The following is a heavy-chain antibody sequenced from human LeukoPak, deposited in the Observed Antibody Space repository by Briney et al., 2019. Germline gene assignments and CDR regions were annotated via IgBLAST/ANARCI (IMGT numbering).Heavy chain of an antibody. D-gene: IGHD4-11*01. Sequence: PGGSLRLSCAASGFTFSHDGMHWGRQAPGKGLEWVAAIWRDGGNKFYADSVRGRFTISRDDVRKTVYLKMHSLTAEDPALYSSARAAQSGFAYSNSLQYWGQGTLVTVSS. CDR3: ARAAQSGFAYSNSLQY. CDR2: IWRDGGNK. J-gene: IGHJ1*01. V-gene: IGHV3-33*01. CDR1: GFTFSHDG.